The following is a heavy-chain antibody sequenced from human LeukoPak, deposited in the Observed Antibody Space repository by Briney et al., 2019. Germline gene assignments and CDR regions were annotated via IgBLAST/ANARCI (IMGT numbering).Heavy chain of an antibody. CDR2: ISYTWST. CDR3: ARTAKYYYGSETYYFFDY. J-gene: IGHJ4*02. V-gene: IGHV4-59*01. CDR1: GGSISRYY. Sequence: SETLSLTCTVSGGSISRYYWSWIRQPPRQGLERIGYISYTWSTTYNSYLKSRVTISLDTSKNQFSLKLTSVTPADTAVYYCARTAKYYYGSETYYFFDYWGQGTLVTVSS. D-gene: IGHD3-10*01.